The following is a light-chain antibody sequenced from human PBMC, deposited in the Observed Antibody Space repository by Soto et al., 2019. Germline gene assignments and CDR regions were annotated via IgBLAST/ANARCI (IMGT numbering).Light chain of an antibody. CDR1: SSNIGAGYD. V-gene: IGLV1-40*01. Sequence: QSVLTQPPSVSWAPGHRFTISFTGSSSNIGAGYDVHWYQQLPGTAPKLLIYGNSNRPSGVPERFYGSKSGTSASLAITGIQAEDEADYYCQYYDSSLSGVFGTGTKVTVL. CDR3: QYYDSSLSGV. CDR2: GNS. J-gene: IGLJ1*01.